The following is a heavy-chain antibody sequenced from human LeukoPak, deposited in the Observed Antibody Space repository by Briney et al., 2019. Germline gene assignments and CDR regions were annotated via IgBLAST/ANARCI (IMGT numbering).Heavy chain of an antibody. CDR3: ARDRGASSGPLDY. D-gene: IGHD6-19*01. V-gene: IGHV1-69*05. Sequence: ASVEVSCKASGGTFSSYAISWVRQAPGQGLEWMGRIIPIFGTANYAQKFQGRVTITTDESTSTAYMELSSLRSEDTAVYYCARDRGASSGPLDYWGQGTLVTVSS. CDR1: GGTFSSYA. J-gene: IGHJ4*02. CDR2: IIPIFGTA.